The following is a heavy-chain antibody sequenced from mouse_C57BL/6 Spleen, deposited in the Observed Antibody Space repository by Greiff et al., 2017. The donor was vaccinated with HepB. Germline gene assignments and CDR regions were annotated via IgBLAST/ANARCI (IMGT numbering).Heavy chain of an antibody. Sequence: VQLQQPGAELVMPGASVKLSCKASGYTFTSYWMHWVKQRPGQGLEWIGEIDPSDSYTNYNQKFKGKSTLTVDKSSSTAYMQLSSLTSEDSAVYYCARAPYYGSSGDYWGQGTTLTVSS. V-gene: IGHV1-69*01. CDR2: IDPSDSYT. D-gene: IGHD1-1*01. CDR3: ARAPYYGSSGDY. J-gene: IGHJ2*01. CDR1: GYTFTSYW.